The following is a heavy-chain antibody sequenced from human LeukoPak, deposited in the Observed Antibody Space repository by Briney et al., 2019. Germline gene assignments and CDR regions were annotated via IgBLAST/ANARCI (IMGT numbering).Heavy chain of an antibody. Sequence: GGSLRLSCAASGFTFSSYSMNWVRQAAGKGLEWVSSISRSSSYIYYADSVKGRFTISRDNAKNSLYLQMNSLRAEDTAVYYCARDRQTYYYDSSGYTGFDPWGQGTLVPVSS. V-gene: IGHV3-21*01. CDR1: GFTFSSYS. J-gene: IGHJ5*02. CDR2: ISRSSSYI. CDR3: ARDRQTYYYDSSGYTGFDP. D-gene: IGHD3-22*01.